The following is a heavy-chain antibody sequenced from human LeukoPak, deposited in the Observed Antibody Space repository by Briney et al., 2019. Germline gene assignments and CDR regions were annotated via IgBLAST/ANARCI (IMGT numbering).Heavy chain of an antibody. CDR3: ASILDSSGYLDY. D-gene: IGHD3-22*01. CDR1: GGTFSSYA. Sequence: ASVKVSCKASGGTFSSYAISWVRQAPGQGLEWMGGIIPIFGTANYAQKFQGRVTITTDESTSTAYMALSSLRSEDTAVYYCASILDSSGYLDYWGQGTLVTVSS. V-gene: IGHV1-69*05. J-gene: IGHJ4*02. CDR2: IIPIFGTA.